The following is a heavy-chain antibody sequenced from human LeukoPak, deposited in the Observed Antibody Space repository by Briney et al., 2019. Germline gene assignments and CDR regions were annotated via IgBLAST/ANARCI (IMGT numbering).Heavy chain of an antibody. CDR1: GFTFSTYT. CDR3: ARLRYYGMDV. J-gene: IGHJ6*02. CDR2: ISCSSSAI. V-gene: IGHV3-48*04. Sequence: GGSLRLSYVASGFTFSTYTMNWVRQAPGKGLEWVSYISCSSSAIYYSDSVKGRFTMSRDNAKNSLYLQMNSLRAEDTAVYYCARLRYYGMDVWGQGTTVTVSS.